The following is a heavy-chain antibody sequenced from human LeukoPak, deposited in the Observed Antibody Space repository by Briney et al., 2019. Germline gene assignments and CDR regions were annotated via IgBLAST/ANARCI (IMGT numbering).Heavy chain of an antibody. Sequence: PGGSLRLSCAASGFTFSSYWMHWVRQAPGKGLVWVSRINSDGSSTSYADSVKGRFTISRDNAKNTLYLQMNSLRAEDTAVYYCAKGAGRGYSGSYYTFDYWGQGTLVTVSS. D-gene: IGHD1-26*01. CDR1: GFTFSSYW. CDR2: INSDGSST. J-gene: IGHJ4*02. CDR3: AKGAGRGYSGSYYTFDY. V-gene: IGHV3-74*01.